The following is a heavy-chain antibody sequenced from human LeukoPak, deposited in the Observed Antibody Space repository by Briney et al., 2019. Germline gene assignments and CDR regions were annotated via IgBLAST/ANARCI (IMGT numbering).Heavy chain of an antibody. Sequence: ASVEVSCKASGYTFTGYYMHWVRQAPGQGLEWMGWINPNSGGTNYAQKFQGRVTMTRDTSISTAYMELSRLRSDDTAVYYCARAGATDYYYMDVWGKGTTVTVSS. CDR2: INPNSGGT. CDR1: GYTFTGYY. CDR3: ARAGATDYYYMDV. V-gene: IGHV1-2*02. J-gene: IGHJ6*03. D-gene: IGHD5-12*01.